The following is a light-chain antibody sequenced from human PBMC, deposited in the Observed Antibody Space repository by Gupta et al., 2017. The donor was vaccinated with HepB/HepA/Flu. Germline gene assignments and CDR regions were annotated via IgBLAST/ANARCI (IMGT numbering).Light chain of an antibody. Sequence: SVLPPPPSASAAARKRVTISCSGSSSNIGNNAVHWYQQLPGKAPKLLIYYDDLRPSGVADRFSGSKSGTSASLAISGLQAEDEADYYCAACDDSLNGWVFGGVTKLTVL. CDR3: AACDDSLNGWV. CDR2: YDD. V-gene: IGLV1-36*01. CDR1: SSNIGNNA. J-gene: IGLJ3*02.